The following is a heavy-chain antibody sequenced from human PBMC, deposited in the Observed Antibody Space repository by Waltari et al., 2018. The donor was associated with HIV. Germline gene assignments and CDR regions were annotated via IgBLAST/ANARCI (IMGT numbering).Heavy chain of an antibody. CDR2: IIPLFGTV. V-gene: IGHV1-69*01. CDR1: GGPVRSSA. Sequence: QVQLVQSGAEVKKPGSSVKVSCKSSGGPVRSSAVSWVRQPPGQGLEWMGGIIPLFGTVHYAQKFQGRVTITADGSTSTVYMELSSLRSEDTAVYYCARDKAHNDVWSGYVSWGQGTLVTVSS. CDR3: ARDKAHNDVWSGYVS. D-gene: IGHD3-3*01. J-gene: IGHJ5*02.